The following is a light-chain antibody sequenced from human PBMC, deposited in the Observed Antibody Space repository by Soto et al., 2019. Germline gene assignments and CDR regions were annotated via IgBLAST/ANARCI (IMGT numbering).Light chain of an antibody. V-gene: IGKV1-39*01. CDR1: QSISSY. CDR2: AAS. Sequence: DIQMTQSPSSLSASVGDRVTITCRASQSISSYLNWYQQKPGKAPNLLIYAASSLQGGVPSRFSGSGSGTDFTLTISSLQPEDFATYYCQQSYSTPTFGGGTKVEIK. CDR3: QQSYSTPT. J-gene: IGKJ4*02.